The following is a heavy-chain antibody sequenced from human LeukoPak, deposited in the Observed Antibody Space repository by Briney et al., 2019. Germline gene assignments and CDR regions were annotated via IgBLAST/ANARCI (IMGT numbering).Heavy chain of an antibody. CDR3: ARESSGYDFDI. J-gene: IGHJ3*02. Sequence: GGSLRLSCAASGFTVSSNYMSWVRQAPGKGLEWVSVIYSGGSTYYADSVKGRFTISRDNSKNTLSLQMNSLRAEDMAVYYCARESSGYDFDIWGQGTTVTVSS. D-gene: IGHD5-12*01. CDR2: IYSGGST. V-gene: IGHV3-53*05. CDR1: GFTVSSNY.